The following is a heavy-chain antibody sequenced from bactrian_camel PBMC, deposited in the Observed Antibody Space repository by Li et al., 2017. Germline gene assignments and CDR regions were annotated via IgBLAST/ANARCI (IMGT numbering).Heavy chain of an antibody. CDR1: GFNFNDYS. CDR2: IYYDGTIT. V-gene: IGHV3S6*01. Sequence: HVQLVESGGGLVQPGGSLRLSCAASGFNFNDYSMSWVRQTPGKGLEWVSTIYYDGTITYYTDSVKGRFTISRDNAKRMVYLQMNSLRPEDTAVYYCVTSAALADFAYWGQGTQVTVS. CDR3: VTSAALADFAY. J-gene: IGHJ6*01.